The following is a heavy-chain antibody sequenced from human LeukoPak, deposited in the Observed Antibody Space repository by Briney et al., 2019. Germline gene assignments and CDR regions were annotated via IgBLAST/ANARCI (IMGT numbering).Heavy chain of an antibody. CDR2: IYYSGST. D-gene: IGHD3-3*01. V-gene: IGHV4-59*01. Sequence: SETLSLTCTVSGGSISSYYWSWIRQPPGKGLEWIGYIYYSGSTNYNPSLKSRVTISVDTSKNQFSLKLGSVTAADTAVYYCAADDFWSGYSNGPFDYRGQGTLVTVSS. CDR1: GGSISSYY. CDR3: AADDFWSGYSNGPFDY. J-gene: IGHJ4*02.